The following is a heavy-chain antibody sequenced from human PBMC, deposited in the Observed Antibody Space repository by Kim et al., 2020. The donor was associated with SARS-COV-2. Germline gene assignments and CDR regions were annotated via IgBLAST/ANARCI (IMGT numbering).Heavy chain of an antibody. Sequence: SETLSLTCTVSGGSISSYYWSWIRQPPGKGLEWIGYIYYSGSTNYNPSLKSRVTISVDTSKNQFSLKLSSVTAADTAVYYCAGRPATAKDYYYYGMDVWGQGTTVTVSS. CDR2: IYYSGST. V-gene: IGHV4-59*08. D-gene: IGHD2-21*02. J-gene: IGHJ6*02. CDR1: GGSISSYY. CDR3: AGRPATAKDYYYYGMDV.